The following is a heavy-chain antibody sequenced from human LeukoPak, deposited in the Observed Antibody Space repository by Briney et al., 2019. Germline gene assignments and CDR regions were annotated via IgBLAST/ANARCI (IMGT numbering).Heavy chain of an antibody. V-gene: IGHV1-3*01. Sequence: ASVKVSCKASGYSFTNYAIHWVRQAPGQRLEWMGWINAGNGKTKYSQEFQGRVTITRDTSATTAYMELSSLRSEDTAMYYCARAIWTSTVTTYYLDYWGQGTLVTVSS. D-gene: IGHD4-17*01. J-gene: IGHJ4*02. CDR1: GYSFTNYA. CDR3: ARAIWTSTVTTYYLDY. CDR2: INAGNGKT.